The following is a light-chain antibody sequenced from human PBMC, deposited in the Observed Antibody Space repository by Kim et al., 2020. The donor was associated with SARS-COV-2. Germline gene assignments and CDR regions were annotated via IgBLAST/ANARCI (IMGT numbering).Light chain of an antibody. J-gene: IGKJ4*01. CDR2: TTS. Sequence: EIVLTQSPGTLSLSPGERATLSCRASQTVRSAFLAWYQQKPGQAPRLLIHTTSDRATGIPDRFSGSGSGTGFTLTISRLEPEDFGVYYCQQYATSPLTFGGRTKVDIK. V-gene: IGKV3-20*01. CDR3: QQYATSPLT. CDR1: QTVRSAF.